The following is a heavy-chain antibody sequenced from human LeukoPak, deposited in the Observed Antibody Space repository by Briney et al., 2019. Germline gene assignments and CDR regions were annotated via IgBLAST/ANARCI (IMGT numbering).Heavy chain of an antibody. CDR1: GFTFSNYW. Sequence: PGGSLRLSCAASGFTFSNYWMSWVRQAPGKGLEWVANIRQDENEKYYADSVKGRFTISRDNAKSSLYLQMNSLRVEDTAVFYCVRGRLYYDILTGFDDAFDMWGHGRMVTVSS. J-gene: IGHJ3*02. CDR3: VRGRLYYDILTGFDDAFDM. D-gene: IGHD3-9*01. V-gene: IGHV3-7*01. CDR2: IRQDENEK.